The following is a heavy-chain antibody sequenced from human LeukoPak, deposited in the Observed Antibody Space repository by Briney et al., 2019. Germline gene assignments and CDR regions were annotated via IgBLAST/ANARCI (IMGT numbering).Heavy chain of an antibody. CDR3: ARSAYDFWSGTPKLGFDP. D-gene: IGHD3-3*01. CDR2: INHSGST. J-gene: IGHJ5*02. V-gene: IGHV4-34*01. CDR1: GGSFGGYY. Sequence: SETLSLTCAVYGGSFGGYYWSWIRQPPGKGLEWIGEINHSGSTNYNPSLKSRVTISVDTSKNQFSLKLSSVTAADTAVYYCARSAYDFWSGTPKLGFDPWGQGTLVTVSS.